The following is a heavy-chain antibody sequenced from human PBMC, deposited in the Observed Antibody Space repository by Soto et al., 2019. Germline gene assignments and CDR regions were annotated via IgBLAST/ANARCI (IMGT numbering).Heavy chain of an antibody. CDR3: SGHSYCSSTSCLDY. J-gene: IGHJ4*02. D-gene: IGHD2-2*01. CDR2: IYYSGST. Sequence: QVQLQESGPGQVTPSQTLSLTCTVSGGSISSGGYYWSWIRQHPGKGLEWIGYIYYSGSTYYNPSLKSRVTISVDTSKNQFSLKLSSVTAADTAVYYCSGHSYCSSTSCLDYWGQGTLVTVSS. V-gene: IGHV4-31*03. CDR1: GGSISSGGYY.